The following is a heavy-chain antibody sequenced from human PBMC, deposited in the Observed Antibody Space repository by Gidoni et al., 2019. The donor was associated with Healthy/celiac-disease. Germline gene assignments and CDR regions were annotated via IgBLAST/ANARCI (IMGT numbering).Heavy chain of an antibody. CDR1: GGSFSGYY. D-gene: IGHD3-10*01. CDR2: INHSGST. Sequence: QVQLQQWGAGPLKPSESLSLTCAVYGGSFSGYYWSWIRQPPGKGLEWIGEINHSGSTNYNPSLKSRVTISVDTSKNQFSLKLSSVTAADTAVYYCARDRGSLLWFVSYRKDAFDIWGQGTMVTVSS. J-gene: IGHJ3*02. CDR3: ARDRGSLLWFVSYRKDAFDI. V-gene: IGHV4-34*01.